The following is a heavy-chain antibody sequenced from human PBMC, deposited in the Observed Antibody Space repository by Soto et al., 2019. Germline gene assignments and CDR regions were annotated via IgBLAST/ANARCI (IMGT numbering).Heavy chain of an antibody. CDR1: GDTLSTHG. D-gene: IGHD5-18*01. J-gene: IGHJ4*02. V-gene: IGHV1-69*01. CDR2: TIPIIGTT. Sequence: QVQLVQSGAEVKKPGSSVKVSCKASGDTLSTHGISWVRQAPGQGLEWMGGTIPIIGTTDYAEKFQGRVTITADESTTTSYRELSSLRPDDTAVYYCAAGGSSDTGDHWGQGTLVTVSS. CDR3: AAGGSSDTGDH.